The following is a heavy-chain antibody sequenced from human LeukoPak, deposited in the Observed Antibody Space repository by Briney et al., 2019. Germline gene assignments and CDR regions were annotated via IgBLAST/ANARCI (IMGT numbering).Heavy chain of an antibody. CDR2: MYYSGST. Sequence: SETLSLTCTVSGGSISSGDYYWSWIRQPPGKGLEWIAYMYYSGSTYHNPSLKSRVTMSADTSKNQLSLKLSSVTAADTAVYYCARPYYYDSRIDPWGQGILVTVSS. CDR1: GGSISSGDYY. D-gene: IGHD3-22*01. J-gene: IGHJ5*02. CDR3: ARPYYYDSRIDP. V-gene: IGHV4-30-4*01.